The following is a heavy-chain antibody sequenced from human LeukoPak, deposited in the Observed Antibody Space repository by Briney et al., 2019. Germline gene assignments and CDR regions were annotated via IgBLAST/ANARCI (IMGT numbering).Heavy chain of an antibody. J-gene: IGHJ4*02. V-gene: IGHV1-2*02. CDR2: INPNIGDT. CDR3: ARAYNWGYDY. D-gene: IGHD1-1*01. CDR1: GYTFTGPY. Sequence: ASVKVSCKASGYTFTGPYIYWVRQAPGQGFEWMGWINPNIGDTNSAQKFQDRVTMTRDASISTAYMEVSRLTFDDTAVYYCARAYNWGYDYWGQGTLVTVSS.